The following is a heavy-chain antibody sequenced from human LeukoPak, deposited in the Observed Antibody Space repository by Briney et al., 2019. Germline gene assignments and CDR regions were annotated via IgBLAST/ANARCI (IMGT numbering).Heavy chain of an antibody. CDR1: GYTFTGYY. CDR2: INPNSGGT. D-gene: IGHD5-18*01. J-gene: IGHJ4*02. Sequence: ASVKVSCKTSGYTFTGYYVHWVRQAPGQGLEWMGWINPNSGGTNYAQKFQGWVTMTRDTSISTVYMELSRLRSDDTAVYYCARRGFGYSYGFVSYYFDYWGQGTLVTVSS. CDR3: ARRGFGYSYGFVSYYFDY. V-gene: IGHV1-2*04.